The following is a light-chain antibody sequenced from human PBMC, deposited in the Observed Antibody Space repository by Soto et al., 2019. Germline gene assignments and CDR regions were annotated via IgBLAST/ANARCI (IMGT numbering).Light chain of an antibody. J-gene: IGKJ5*01. CDR1: QSISSY. CDR2: AAS. CDR3: QQSYISPNT. Sequence: DIPMTQSPSSLSASVGDRVTLTCRASQSISSYLNWYQQKPGQAPKLLIYAASSLQSGVPSRFSGSGSGTDFTLTVSSLQPEDVATYYCQQSYISPNTFGRGTRLDSK. V-gene: IGKV1-39*01.